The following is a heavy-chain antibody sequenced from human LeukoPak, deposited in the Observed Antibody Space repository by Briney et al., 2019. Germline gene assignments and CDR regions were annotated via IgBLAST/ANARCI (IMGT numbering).Heavy chain of an antibody. CDR1: GYTFTSYG. Sequence: GASVKVSCKASGYTFTSYGISWVRQAPGQGLEWMGWISAYNGNTNYAQKLQGRVTMTTDTSTSTAYMELRSLRSDDTAVYYCARDWVWFGDIKIRDAFDIWGQGTMVTVSS. CDR3: ARDWVWFGDIKIRDAFDI. CDR2: ISAYNGNT. J-gene: IGHJ3*02. V-gene: IGHV1-18*01. D-gene: IGHD3-10*01.